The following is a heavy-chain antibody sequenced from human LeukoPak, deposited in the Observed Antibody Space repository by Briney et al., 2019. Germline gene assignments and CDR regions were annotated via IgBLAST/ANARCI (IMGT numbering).Heavy chain of an antibody. Sequence: ASVKVSCKASGYTFTGFYMHWVRQAPGQGLEWMGWINPNSGDTNYAQNFQGRVTMTRDTSISTAYVELSRLTSDDTAVYYCARGSLMAATGTGLSSWGQGTLSPSPQ. D-gene: IGHD6-13*01. V-gene: IGHV1-2*02. CDR1: GYTFTGFY. J-gene: IGHJ5*02. CDR3: ARGSLMAATGTGLSS. CDR2: INPNSGDT.